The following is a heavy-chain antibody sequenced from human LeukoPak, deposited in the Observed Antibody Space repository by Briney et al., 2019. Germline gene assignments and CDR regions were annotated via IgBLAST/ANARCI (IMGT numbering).Heavy chain of an antibody. D-gene: IGHD5-12*01. V-gene: IGHV4-59*01. Sequence: SETLSLTCTLSGGSISTYYWSWIRQPPGKGLEWIGYIYHSGSTNYNPSLKSRVTISVDTSKNQFSLKLSSVTAADTAVYYCERGGGYASPIGYWGQGALVTVSS. CDR3: ERGGGYASPIGY. CDR1: GGSISTYY. J-gene: IGHJ4*02. CDR2: IYHSGST.